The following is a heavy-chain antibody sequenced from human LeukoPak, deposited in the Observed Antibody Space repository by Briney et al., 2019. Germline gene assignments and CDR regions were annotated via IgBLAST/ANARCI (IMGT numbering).Heavy chain of an antibody. CDR3: ARGGKQLAHTSPWYYYYGMDV. V-gene: IGHV3-30*02. Sequence: GGSLRLSCTTSGFTFNTHGMHWVRQAPGKGLEWVAFVEHDGTKKYLDSVKGRFTISRDNADSALYLQMNALRPDDTAVYYCARGGKQLAHTSPWYYYYGMDVWGQGTTVTVSS. D-gene: IGHD6-13*01. J-gene: IGHJ6*02. CDR2: VEHDGTK. CDR1: GFTFNTHG.